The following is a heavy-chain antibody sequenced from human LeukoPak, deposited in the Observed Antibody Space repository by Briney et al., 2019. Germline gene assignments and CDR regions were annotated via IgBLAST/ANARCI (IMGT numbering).Heavy chain of an antibody. CDR3: ARGPLSPYFDY. J-gene: IGHJ4*02. V-gene: IGHV1-2*02. CDR2: INPNSDGA. CDR1: GYTFTGYY. Sequence: ASVRVSCKASGYTFTGYYLHWVRQAPGQGLEWMGWINPNSDGANYAQKFEGRVTMTRDTSISTTYMELSRLRSDGTAVYYCARGPLSPYFDYWGQGTLVTVSS. D-gene: IGHD3-16*01.